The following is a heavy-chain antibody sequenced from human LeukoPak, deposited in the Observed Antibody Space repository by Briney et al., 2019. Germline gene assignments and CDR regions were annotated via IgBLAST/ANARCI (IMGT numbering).Heavy chain of an antibody. V-gene: IGHV5-51*01. J-gene: IGHJ3*01. CDR1: GGTFSSYA. CDR3: ARLDQRGISVAGTEAFDL. CDR2: IYPDDSGT. D-gene: IGHD6-19*01. Sequence: KVSCKASGGTFSSYAISWVRQMPGKGLEWMGIIYPDDSGTKYSPSFQGQVTISVDKSTSIAYLQWSSLKASDTAMYYCARLDQRGISVAGTEAFDLWGQGTMVTVSS.